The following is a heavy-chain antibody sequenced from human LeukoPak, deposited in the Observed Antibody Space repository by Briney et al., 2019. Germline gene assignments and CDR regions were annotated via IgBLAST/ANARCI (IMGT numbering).Heavy chain of an antibody. D-gene: IGHD6-19*01. CDR3: ARAVAGTLNY. Sequence: GGSLRLSCAASGFTVSSNYMSWVRQAPGKGLEWVSVIYSGGSTYYADSVKGRFTISRDNSKNTLYLQMNSLRAEDTAVHYCARAVAGTLNYWGQGTLVTVSS. CDR2: IYSGGST. CDR1: GFTVSSNY. J-gene: IGHJ4*02. V-gene: IGHV3-53*01.